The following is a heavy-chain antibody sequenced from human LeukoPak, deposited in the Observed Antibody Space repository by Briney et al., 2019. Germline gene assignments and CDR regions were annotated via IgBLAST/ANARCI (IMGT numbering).Heavy chain of an antibody. V-gene: IGHV4-4*09. D-gene: IGHD3-22*01. Sequence: SETLSLTCTVSGGSISSYYWSWIRRPPGKGLEWIGYIYTSGSANYNPSLKSRVTISVDTSKNQFSLKLSSVTAADTAVYYCARGPRGSGYYYLDYWGQGTLVTVSS. CDR1: GGSISSYY. CDR2: IYTSGSA. CDR3: ARGPRGSGYYYLDY. J-gene: IGHJ4*02.